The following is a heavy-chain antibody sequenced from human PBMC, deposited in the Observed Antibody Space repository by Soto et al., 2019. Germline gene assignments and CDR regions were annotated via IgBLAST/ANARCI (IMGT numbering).Heavy chain of an antibody. CDR2: ISSSSSYT. CDR1: GFTFSDYY. CDR3: AIAGRHSSSWYLIHY. V-gene: IGHV3-11*05. Sequence: QVQLVESGGGLVKPGGSLRLSCAASGFTFSDYYMSWIRQAPGKGLEWVSYISSSSSYTNYADSVKGRFTISRDNAKNSLYLQMNSLRAGDTAVYYCAIAGRHSSSWYLIHYWGQGTLVTVSS. J-gene: IGHJ4*02. D-gene: IGHD6-13*01.